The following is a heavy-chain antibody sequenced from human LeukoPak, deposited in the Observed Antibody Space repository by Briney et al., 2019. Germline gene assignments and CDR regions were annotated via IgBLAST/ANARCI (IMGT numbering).Heavy chain of an antibody. D-gene: IGHD6-19*01. CDR2: IKSKTDGGTT. CDR3: TTDVVAVAGTSFSVSY. CDR1: GFTFTNAW. J-gene: IGHJ4*02. V-gene: IGHV3-15*01. Sequence: PGGSLRLSCAASGFTFTNAWMCWVRQAPGKGLEWVARIKSKTDGGTTDYAAPVQGRFTISRDDSKNTLYLQMNSPKTEDTAVYYCTTDVVAVAGTSFSVSYWGQGTLVTVSS.